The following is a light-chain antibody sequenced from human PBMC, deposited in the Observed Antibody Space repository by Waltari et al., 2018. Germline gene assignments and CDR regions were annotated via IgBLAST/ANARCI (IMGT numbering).Light chain of an antibody. Sequence: DIVMTQSPDSLSVSLGDRATINCKSSQSILYSSNNKNYLGGYQQKTGQPPKLLIYWASTRESGVPDRFSGSGSGTDFTRTISSLQAEDVAVYYCLQYYNTPRTFGGGTRVEIK. J-gene: IGKJ4*01. CDR3: LQYYNTPRT. CDR2: WAS. CDR1: QSILYSSNNKNY. V-gene: IGKV4-1*01.